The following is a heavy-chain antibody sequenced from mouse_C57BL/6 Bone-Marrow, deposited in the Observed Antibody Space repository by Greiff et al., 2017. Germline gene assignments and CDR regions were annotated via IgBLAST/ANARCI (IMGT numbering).Heavy chain of an antibody. V-gene: IGHV5-9-1*02. CDR3: TREASSYGAMDY. J-gene: IGHJ4*01. Sequence: VQLKESGEGLVKPGGSLKLSCAASGFTFSSYAMSWVRQTPEKRLEWVAYISSGGDYIYYADTVKGRFTISRDNARNTLYLQMSSLKSEDTAMYYCTREASSYGAMDYWGQGTSVTVSS. D-gene: IGHD1-1*01. CDR1: GFTFSSYA. CDR2: ISSGGDYI.